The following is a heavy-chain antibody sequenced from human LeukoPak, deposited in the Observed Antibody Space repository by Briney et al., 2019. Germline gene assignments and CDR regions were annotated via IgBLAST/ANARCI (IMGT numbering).Heavy chain of an antibody. CDR3: AKGHYYGSGSLDY. Sequence: GGSLRLSCAASGFTFSSYGMSWGRQAPGKGLEWVSAIGGRDGSTYYADSVKGRFTISRDNSKNTLYVQMNSLRAEDTAVYYCAKGHYYGSGSLDYWGQGTLVTVSS. V-gene: IGHV3-23*01. CDR1: GFTFSSYG. J-gene: IGHJ4*02. CDR2: IGGRDGST. D-gene: IGHD3-10*01.